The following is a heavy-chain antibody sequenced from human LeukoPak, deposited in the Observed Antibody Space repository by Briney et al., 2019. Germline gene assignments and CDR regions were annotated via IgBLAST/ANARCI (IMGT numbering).Heavy chain of an antibody. V-gene: IGHV1-69*05. D-gene: IGHD6-6*01. J-gene: IGHJ4*02. CDR3: ARATTEYSISSVPIGY. CDR2: IIPIFGTA. Sequence: ASVKVSCKASGGTFSSYAISWVRQAPGQGLEWMGGIIPIFGTANYAQKFQGRVTINTDESTSTAYMDLSSLRSEDTAVYYCARATTEYSISSVPIGYWGQGTLVTVSS. CDR1: GGTFSSYA.